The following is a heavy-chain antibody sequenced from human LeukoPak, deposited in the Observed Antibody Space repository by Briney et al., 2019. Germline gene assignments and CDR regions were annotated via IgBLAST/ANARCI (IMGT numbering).Heavy chain of an antibody. D-gene: IGHD6-13*01. CDR2: INHSGST. J-gene: IGHJ6*03. CDR1: GFTFSSYS. V-gene: IGHV4-34*01. Sequence: GSLRLSCAASGFTFSSYSMNWIRQPPGKGLEWIGEINHSGSTNYNPSLKSRVTISVDTSKNQFSLKLSSVTAADTAVYYCARGRYSSSWYGYYYYMDVWGKGTTVTVSS. CDR3: ARGRYSSSWYGYYYYMDV.